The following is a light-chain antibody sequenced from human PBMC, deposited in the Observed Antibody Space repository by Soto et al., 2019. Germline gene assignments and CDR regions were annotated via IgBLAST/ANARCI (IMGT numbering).Light chain of an antibody. V-gene: IGKV1-6*01. CDR3: LQDYNYPVT. CDR1: QGIRND. Sequence: AIQMTKSPSSLSATVGDRVTITCRASQGIRNDLGWYQQKPGKAPKLLIYAASSLQSGVPSRFSGSGSGTDFTLTISSLQPEDFATYYCLQDYNYPVTFGQGTKVDIK. J-gene: IGKJ1*01. CDR2: AAS.